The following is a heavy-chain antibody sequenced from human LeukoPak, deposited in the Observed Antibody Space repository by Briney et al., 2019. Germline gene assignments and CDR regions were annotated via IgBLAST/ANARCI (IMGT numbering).Heavy chain of an antibody. CDR3: SAYVGY. D-gene: IGHD5-12*01. Sequence: SETLSLTCAVYGGSFSGYYWSWIRQPPGEGLEWIGEINHSGSTNYNPSLKSRVTISVDTSKNQFSLKLSSVTAADTAVYYCSAYVGYWGQGTLVTVSS. CDR2: INHSGST. V-gene: IGHV4-34*01. J-gene: IGHJ4*02. CDR1: GGSFSGYY.